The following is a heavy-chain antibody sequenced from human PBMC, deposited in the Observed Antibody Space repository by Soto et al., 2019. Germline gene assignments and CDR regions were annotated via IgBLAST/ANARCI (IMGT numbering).Heavy chain of an antibody. D-gene: IGHD5-18*01. J-gene: IGHJ4*02. Sequence: GGSLRLSCAASGFTFSSYSMSWVRQAPGKGLEWVSDITGSGGSTYYADSVKGRFTISRDNSKNTLYLQMNSLRAEDTAVYYCAKEGDLIGYNYGSCFDYWGQGTLVTVSS. V-gene: IGHV3-23*01. CDR1: GFTFSSYS. CDR2: ITGSGGST. CDR3: AKEGDLIGYNYGSCFDY.